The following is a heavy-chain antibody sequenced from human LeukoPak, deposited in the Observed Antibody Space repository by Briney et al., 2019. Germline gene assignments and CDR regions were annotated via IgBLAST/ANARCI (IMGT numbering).Heavy chain of an antibody. V-gene: IGHV3-21*01. D-gene: IGHD3-9*01. CDR2: ISSSSSYI. CDR1: GFTFSSYS. CDR3: ARDSSGYDILTGYPLGY. Sequence: GGSLRLSCAASGFTFSSYSMNWVRQAPGKGLEGVSSISSSSSYIYYADSVKGRFTISRDKATNSLYLQMNSLRDEDTAVYYCARDSSGYDILTGYPLGYWGQGTLVTVSS. J-gene: IGHJ4*02.